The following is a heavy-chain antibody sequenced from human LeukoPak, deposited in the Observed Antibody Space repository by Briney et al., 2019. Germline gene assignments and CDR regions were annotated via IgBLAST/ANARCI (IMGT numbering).Heavy chain of an antibody. J-gene: IGHJ4*02. Sequence: SETLSLTCTVDGGSFGGYYWSWIRQPPGKGLEWIGEINHSGSTNYNPSLKSRVTISGDTSKNQFSLKLSSVTAADTAVYYCARHDTFSSSFDYWGQGTLVTVSS. V-gene: IGHV4-34*01. CDR1: GGSFGGYY. CDR3: ARHDTFSSSFDY. D-gene: IGHD6-13*01. CDR2: INHSGST.